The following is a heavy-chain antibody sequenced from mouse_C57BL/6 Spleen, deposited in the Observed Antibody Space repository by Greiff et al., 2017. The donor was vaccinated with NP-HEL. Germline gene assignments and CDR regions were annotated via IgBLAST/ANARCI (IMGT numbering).Heavy chain of an antibody. D-gene: IGHD6-2*01. CDR3: ARSLYYGYFDV. J-gene: IGHJ1*03. V-gene: IGHV1-82*01. CDR2: IYPGDGDT. CDR1: GYAFSSSW. Sequence: VQLQESGPELVKPGASVKISCKASGYAFSSSWMHWVKQRPGQGLEWIGRIYPGDGDTNYNGKFKGKATLTADKSSSTAYMQLSSLTSEDAEVCFCARSLYYGYFDVWGTGTTVTVSS.